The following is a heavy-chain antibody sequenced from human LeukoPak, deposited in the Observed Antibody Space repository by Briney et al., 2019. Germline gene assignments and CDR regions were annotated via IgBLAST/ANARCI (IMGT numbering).Heavy chain of an antibody. CDR3: ATGSSGWYSY. D-gene: IGHD6-19*01. CDR1: GYSFTTSW. Sequence: GESLKISCKDSGYSFTTSWIGWVRRTPGKGLEWMGIIYPADSDTRYSPSFQGQVAISADKSSSTAYLQWSNLKASDSAMYYCATGSSGWYSYWGQGTLVTVSS. V-gene: IGHV5-51*01. CDR2: IYPADSDT. J-gene: IGHJ4*02.